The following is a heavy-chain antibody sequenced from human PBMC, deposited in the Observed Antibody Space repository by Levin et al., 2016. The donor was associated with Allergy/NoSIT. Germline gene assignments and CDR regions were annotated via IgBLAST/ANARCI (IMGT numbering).Heavy chain of an antibody. V-gene: IGHV1-18*01. J-gene: IGHJ4*02. CDR3: ARVRKSYSSGWSDFDY. Sequence: ASVKVSCKASGYTFTSYGISWVRQAPGQGLEWMGWISAYNGNTNYAQKLQGRVTMTTDTSTSTAYMELRSLRSDDTAVYYCARVRKSYSSGWSDFDYWGQGTLVTVSS. CDR2: ISAYNGNT. D-gene: IGHD6-19*01. CDR1: GYTFTSYG.